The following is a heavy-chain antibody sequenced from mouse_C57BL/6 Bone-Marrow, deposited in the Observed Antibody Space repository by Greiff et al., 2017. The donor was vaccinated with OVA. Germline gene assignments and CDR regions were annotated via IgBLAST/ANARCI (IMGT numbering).Heavy chain of an antibody. V-gene: IGHV1-22*01. CDR3: AGYDGYYVWFAY. D-gene: IGHD2-3*01. J-gene: IGHJ3*01. CDR2: INTNNGGN. CDR1: GYTFTDYN. Sequence: VQLKESGPELVKPGASVKMSCKASGYTFTDYNMHWVKQSHGKSLEWIGYINTNNGGNSYNQKFKGKATLTVNKSSSTSYMELRSLTSEDSAVYYCAGYDGYYVWFAYWCQGTLVTVSA.